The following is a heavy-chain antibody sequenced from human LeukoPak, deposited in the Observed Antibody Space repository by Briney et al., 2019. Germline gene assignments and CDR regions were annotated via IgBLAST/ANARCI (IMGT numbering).Heavy chain of an antibody. V-gene: IGHV4-30-4*08. Sequence: SETLSLTCTVSGGSISSGDYYWSWIRQPPGKGLEWIGYIYYSGSTYYNPSLKSRVTISVDTSKNQFSLKLSSVTAADTAVYYCARGYPSSGWYDYWGQGTLVTVSS. CDR2: IYYSGST. D-gene: IGHD6-13*01. CDR1: GGSISSGDYY. J-gene: IGHJ4*02. CDR3: ARGYPSSGWYDY.